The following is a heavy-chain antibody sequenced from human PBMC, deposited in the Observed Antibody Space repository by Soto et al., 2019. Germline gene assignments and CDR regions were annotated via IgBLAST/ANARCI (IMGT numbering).Heavy chain of an antibody. CDR3: ARVGVYSYDGRGYPRGVLDF. V-gene: IGHV1-46*01. J-gene: IGHJ4*01. Sequence: ASVKPSCKESGYTFTSYYMHWVRQAPGQGLEWMGIINPSGGSTSYAQKFQGRVTMTRDTSTSTVYMELSSLRSEDTAAYYWARVGVYSYDGRGYPRGVLDFGGKGTLDPV. D-gene: IGHD3-22*01. CDR1: GYTFTSYY. CDR2: INPSGGST.